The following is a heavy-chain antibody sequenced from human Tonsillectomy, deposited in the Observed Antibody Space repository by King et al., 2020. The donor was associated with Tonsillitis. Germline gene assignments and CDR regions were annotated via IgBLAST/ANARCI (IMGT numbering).Heavy chain of an antibody. Sequence: LQLQESGPGLVKPSETLSLTCTVSCGSISSSSYYWGWIRQPPGKELEWIGSIYYSGSTYCNPSLKSRVTISLDTSKNQFSLKLSSVTAADTAVYYCARPSYYYDSSGYYGNWFDPWGQGTLVTVSS. D-gene: IGHD3-22*01. CDR2: IYYSGST. CDR1: CGSISSSSYY. V-gene: IGHV4-39*01. J-gene: IGHJ5*02. CDR3: ARPSYYYDSSGYYGNWFDP.